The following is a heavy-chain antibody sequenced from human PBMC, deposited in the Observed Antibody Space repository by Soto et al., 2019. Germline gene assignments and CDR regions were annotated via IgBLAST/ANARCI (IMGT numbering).Heavy chain of an antibody. J-gene: IGHJ6*02. D-gene: IGHD1-26*01. CDR2: ISYDSTKT. CDR1: GFTFNSYG. CDR3: ARTRSAWSDFHYYSLDV. Sequence: LRLSCAASGFTFNSYGMHWVRQGPGNGLEWVAFISYDSTKTYYADSVKGRFTISRDNSNSALYVQMNSLTGEDTAVYYCARTRSAWSDFHYYSLDVWGQGTAVTVSS. V-gene: IGHV3-30*03.